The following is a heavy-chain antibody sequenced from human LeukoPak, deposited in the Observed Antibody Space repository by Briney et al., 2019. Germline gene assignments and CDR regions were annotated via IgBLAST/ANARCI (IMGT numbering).Heavy chain of an antibody. CDR3: ARSPYDFWSGYYTGLSYYYYYMDV. CDR2: ISAYNGNT. V-gene: IGHV1-18*01. J-gene: IGHJ6*03. D-gene: IGHD3-3*01. CDR1: GYTFTSYG. Sequence: ASVKASCKASGYTFTSYGISWVRQAPGQGLEWMGWISAYNGNTNYAQKLQGRVTMTTDTSTSTAYMELRSLRSDDTAVYYCARSPYDFWSGYYTGLSYYYYYMDVWGKGTTVTVSS.